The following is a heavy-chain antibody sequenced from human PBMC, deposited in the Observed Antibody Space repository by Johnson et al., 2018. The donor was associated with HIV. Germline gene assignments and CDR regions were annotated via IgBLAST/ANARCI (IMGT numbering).Heavy chain of an antibody. Sequence: VQLVESGGGLIQPGGSLRLSCAASGFTVSSNYMSWVRQAPGKGLEWVSVIYSGGSTYYADSVKGRIPISRDNSKNTLYLQMNSLRAEDTAVYYCAKDSGVQGVIITGAFDIWGQGTMVTVSS. CDR1: GFTVSSNY. CDR3: AKDSGVQGVIITGAFDI. D-gene: IGHD3-10*01. V-gene: IGHV3-53*01. J-gene: IGHJ3*02. CDR2: IYSGGST.